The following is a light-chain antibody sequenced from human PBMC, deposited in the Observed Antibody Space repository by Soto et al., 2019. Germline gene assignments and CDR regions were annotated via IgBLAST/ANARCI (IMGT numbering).Light chain of an antibody. V-gene: IGKV1-5*03. J-gene: IGKJ1*01. CDR1: QSISSW. CDR3: QQYNSYAWT. CDR2: KAS. Sequence: DIQMTQSPSTLSASVGDRVTITCRASQSISSWLAWYQQKPGKAPKLLIYKASSLESGVPSRFSGSGSGTEFTLTISILQPDDFATYYYQQYNSYAWTFGQGTKVEIK.